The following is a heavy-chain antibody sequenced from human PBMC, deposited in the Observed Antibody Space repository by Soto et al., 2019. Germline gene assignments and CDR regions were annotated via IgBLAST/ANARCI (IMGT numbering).Heavy chain of an antibody. D-gene: IGHD2-2*02. V-gene: IGHV1-69*13. J-gene: IGHJ6*02. CDR2: IIPIFGTA. CDR1: GGTFSSYA. CDR3: ARVLHCSSTSCYTPTKLDGYYSGMDV. Sequence: ASVKVSCKASGGTFSSYAISWVRQAPGQGLEWMGGIIPIFGTANYAQKFQGRVTITADESTSTAYMELSSLRSEDTAVYYCARVLHCSSTSCYTPTKLDGYYSGMDVWGQGTTVTVSS.